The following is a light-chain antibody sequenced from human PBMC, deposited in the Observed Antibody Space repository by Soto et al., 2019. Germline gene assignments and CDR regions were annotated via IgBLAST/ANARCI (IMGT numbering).Light chain of an antibody. J-gene: IGLJ2*01. CDR2: GNS. V-gene: IGLV1-40*01. Sequence: QAVVTQPPSASGTPGQRVTISCSGSGSNIGSHTVSWYQQLPGTAPNLLIYGNSNRPSGVPDRFSGSKSGTSASLAITGLQAEDEADYYCQSYDSSLSGSVVFGGGTKLTVL. CDR3: QSYDSSLSGSVV. CDR1: GSNIGSHT.